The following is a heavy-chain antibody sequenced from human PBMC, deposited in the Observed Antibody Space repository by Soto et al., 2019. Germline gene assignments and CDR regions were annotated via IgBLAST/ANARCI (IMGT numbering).Heavy chain of an antibody. D-gene: IGHD1-26*01. V-gene: IGHV6-1*01. CDR1: GDSVSSNSAC. Sequence: SQTLSLTCAITGDSVSSNSACWRWVRQSPSRGLEWLGRTYYRSKWYYEYAVSVRGRITINPDTSKNQYSLQLNSVTPEDTAVYFCARGEQYSGRIFDYWGQGTLVTVSS. J-gene: IGHJ4*01. CDR3: ARGEQYSGRIFDY. CDR2: TYYRSKWYY.